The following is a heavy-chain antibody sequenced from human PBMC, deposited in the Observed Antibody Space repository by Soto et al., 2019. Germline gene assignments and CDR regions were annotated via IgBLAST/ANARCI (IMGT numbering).Heavy chain of an antibody. CDR2: IYSGGNT. D-gene: IGHD2-15*01. J-gene: IGHJ4*02. V-gene: IGHV3-53*02. CDR1: GFTVSSNY. Sequence: EVQLVETGGGLIQPGASLRLSCAASGFTVSSNYMNWVRQAPGKGLEWVSVIYSGGNTYYADSVKGRFTISRDNSKNTLYLQMNGLRAEDTDVYYCGRGSGRYDGILRVDYWGQGTLVTVSS. CDR3: GRGSGRYDGILRVDY.